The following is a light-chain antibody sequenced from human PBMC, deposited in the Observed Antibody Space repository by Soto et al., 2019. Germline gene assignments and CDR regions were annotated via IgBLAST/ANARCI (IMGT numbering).Light chain of an antibody. J-gene: IGKJ1*01. V-gene: IGKV3-15*01. CDR1: QSVSSN. CDR3: QQYNNWPPEGT. Sequence: EIGLTQSPATLSVSPGERATLSCRASQSVSSNLAWYQQKPGQPPRLLIYGASTRATGIPARFSGSGSGTEFTLTISSLQSEDFAVYYCQQYNNWPPEGTFGQGTKVDIK. CDR2: GAS.